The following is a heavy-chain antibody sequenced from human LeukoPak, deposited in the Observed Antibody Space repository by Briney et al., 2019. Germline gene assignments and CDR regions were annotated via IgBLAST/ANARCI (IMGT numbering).Heavy chain of an antibody. V-gene: IGHV4-31*03. Sequence: SETLSLTCTVSGGSISSGGYYWSWIRQHPGKGLEWIGYIYYSGSTYYNPSLKSRVTVSVDTSKNQFSLKLSSVTAADTAVYYWSREGAYFGCDCYYYYGMDVWGQGTTVTVSS. CDR3: SREGAYFGCDCYYYYGMDV. CDR2: IYYSGST. CDR1: GGSISSGGYY. J-gene: IGHJ6*02. D-gene: IGHD2-21*02.